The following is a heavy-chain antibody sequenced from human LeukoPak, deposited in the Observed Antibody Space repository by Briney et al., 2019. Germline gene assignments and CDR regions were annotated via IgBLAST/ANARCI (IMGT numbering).Heavy chain of an antibody. CDR3: ARRGGYSGYGPFDH. Sequence: SETLSLTCAVYGGSFSGYYWSWIRQPPGKGLEWIGEINHSGSTNYNPSLKSRVTISVDTSKNQFSLKLSSVTAADTAVYYCARRGGYSGYGPFDHWGQGTLVIVSS. V-gene: IGHV4-34*01. J-gene: IGHJ4*02. D-gene: IGHD5-12*01. CDR2: INHSGST. CDR1: GGSFSGYY.